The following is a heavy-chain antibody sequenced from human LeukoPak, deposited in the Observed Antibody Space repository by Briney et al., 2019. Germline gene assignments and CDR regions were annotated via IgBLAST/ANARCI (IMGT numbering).Heavy chain of an antibody. CDR1: GGSISSYY. D-gene: IGHD3-3*01. J-gene: IGHJ4*02. V-gene: IGHV4-59*01. Sequence: SETLSLTCTVSGGSISSYYWSWIRQPPGKGLEWIGYIYYSGSTNYNPSLKSRVTISVDTSKNQFSLKLSSVTAADTAVYYCARASYDFWSGYYLNYWGQGTLATVSS. CDR2: IYYSGST. CDR3: ARASYDFWSGYYLNY.